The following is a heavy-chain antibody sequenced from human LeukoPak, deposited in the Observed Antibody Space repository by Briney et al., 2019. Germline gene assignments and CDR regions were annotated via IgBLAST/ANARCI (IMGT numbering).Heavy chain of an antibody. V-gene: IGHV5-51*01. CDR3: SRADSSGYYYFDY. Sequence: GAALKISFKGAGCSFTSYWIGWVRPMPGKGLEWMGIIYPGDSDTRYSPSFQGQVTISADKSISTAYLQWSSLKASDTAMYYCSRADSSGYYYFDYWGQGTLVTVSS. CDR2: IYPGDSDT. CDR1: GCSFTSYW. D-gene: IGHD3-22*01. J-gene: IGHJ4*02.